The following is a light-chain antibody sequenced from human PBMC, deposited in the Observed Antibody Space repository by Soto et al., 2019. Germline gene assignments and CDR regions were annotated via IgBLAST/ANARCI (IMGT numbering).Light chain of an antibody. CDR1: QSISVY. V-gene: IGKV1-39*01. J-gene: IGKJ4*01. CDR2: ASS. Sequence: DIQMTQSPSSLSASVGDRVSSXXRASQSISVYLNWYQQKPGKAPRFXMYASSTLQSGVPSRFSGRGAGTDFTLTINSLQPEDFASYYCQQIYTIPLTFGGGTKVDIK. CDR3: QQIYTIPLT.